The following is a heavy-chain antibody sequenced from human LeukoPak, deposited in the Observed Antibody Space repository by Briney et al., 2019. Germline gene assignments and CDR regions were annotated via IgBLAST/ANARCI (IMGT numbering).Heavy chain of an antibody. D-gene: IGHD1-26*01. CDR3: ARGGEVLDY. J-gene: IGHJ4*02. V-gene: IGHV4-59*01. CDR2: IFYTGST. Sequence: SETLSLTCTVSGGSISSSYWSWIRQPPGKGLEWIGCIFYTGSTDYNPSLKSRVTISVDTSKNQFSLKLTSVTAADAAVYYCARGGEVLDYWGQGTLVTVSS. CDR1: GGSISSSY.